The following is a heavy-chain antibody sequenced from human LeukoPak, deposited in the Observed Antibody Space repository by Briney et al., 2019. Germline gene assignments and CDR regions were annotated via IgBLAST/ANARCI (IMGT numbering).Heavy chain of an antibody. CDR3: ARGSSRYCSGGSCSYFDY. CDR2: INHSGST. CDR1: GGSFSGYY. D-gene: IGHD2-15*01. V-gene: IGHV4-34*01. Sequence: SETLSLTCAVYGGSFSGYYWSWIRQPPGKGLEWIGEINHSGSTNYNPSLKSRVTISVDTSKDQFSLKLSSVTAADTAVYYCARGSSRYCSGGSCSYFDYWGQGTLVTVSS. J-gene: IGHJ4*02.